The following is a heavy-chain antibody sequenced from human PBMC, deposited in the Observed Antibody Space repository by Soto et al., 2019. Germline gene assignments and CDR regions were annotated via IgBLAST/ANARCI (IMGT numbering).Heavy chain of an antibody. D-gene: IGHD3-3*01. CDR2: MYYSGST. CDR1: GGSISSSSYY. J-gene: IGHJ6*02. V-gene: IGHV4-39*07. CDR3: ARDDFWSGYYHYYYGMDV. Sequence: SETLSLTCTVSGGSISSSSYYWGWIRQPPGKGLEWIGSMYYSGSTYYNPSLKSRVTISVDTSKNQFSLKLSPVTAADTTVYYCARDDFWSGYYHYYYGMDVWGQGTTVTVSS.